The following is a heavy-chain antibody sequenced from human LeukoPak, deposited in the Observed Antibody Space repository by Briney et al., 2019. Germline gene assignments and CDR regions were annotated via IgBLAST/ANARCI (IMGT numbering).Heavy chain of an antibody. V-gene: IGHV1-18*01. Sequence: ASVKVSCKASGYTFTSYGISWVRQAPGQGLEWMGWISAYNGNTNYAQKLQGRVTMTTDTSTSTAYMELRSLRSDDTAVYYCARDPGPALAYCGGDCYDYWGQGTLVTVSS. D-gene: IGHD2-21*01. CDR1: GYTFTSYG. J-gene: IGHJ4*02. CDR2: ISAYNGNT. CDR3: ARDPGPALAYCGGDCYDY.